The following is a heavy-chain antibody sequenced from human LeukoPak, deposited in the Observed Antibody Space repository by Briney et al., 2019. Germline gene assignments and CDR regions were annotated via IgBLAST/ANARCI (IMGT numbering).Heavy chain of an antibody. V-gene: IGHV4-34*01. J-gene: IGHJ6*03. CDR1: GGSFSGYY. Sequence: PSETLSLTCAVYGGSFSGYYWRWIRQPPGKGLEWIGEINHSGSTNYNPSLKSRVTISVDTSKNQFSLKLSSVTAADTAVYYCARGPTDCSSTSCPPYYYMDVWGKGTTVTVSS. CDR2: INHSGST. CDR3: ARGPTDCSSTSCPPYYYMDV. D-gene: IGHD2-2*01.